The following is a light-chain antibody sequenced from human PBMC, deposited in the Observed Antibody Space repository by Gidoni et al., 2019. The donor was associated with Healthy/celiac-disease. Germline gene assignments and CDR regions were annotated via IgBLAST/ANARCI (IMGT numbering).Light chain of an antibody. V-gene: IGKV3-20*01. CDR3: QQYGSSPPTWT. Sequence: EIVLTQSPGTLSLSPGERATLSCRASQSVSSRYLDWYQQKPGQGPRLLIYAASNRATGIPDRFSGSGSGTDFTLTISRLEPEDFEVYYCQQYGSSPPTWTFXXXTKVEIK. CDR1: QSVSSRY. CDR2: AAS. J-gene: IGKJ1*01.